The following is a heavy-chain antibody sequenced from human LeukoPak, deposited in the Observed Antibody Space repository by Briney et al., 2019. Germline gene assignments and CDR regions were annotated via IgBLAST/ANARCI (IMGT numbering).Heavy chain of an antibody. CDR2: IYYSGST. D-gene: IGHD3-22*01. V-gene: IGHV4-39*07. CDR1: GGSISSSSYY. Sequence: SETLSLTCTVSGGSISSSSYYWGWICQPPGKGLEWIGSIYYSGSTYYNPSLKSRVTISVDTSKNQFSLKLSSVTAADTAVYYCARVPDHYDSSGYYSVFDYWGQGTLVTVSS. CDR3: ARVPDHYDSSGYYSVFDY. J-gene: IGHJ4*02.